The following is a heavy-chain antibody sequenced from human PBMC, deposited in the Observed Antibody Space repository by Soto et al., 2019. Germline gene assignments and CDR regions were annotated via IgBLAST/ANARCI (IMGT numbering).Heavy chain of an antibody. CDR3: AKPTSFSSSWFHFDY. CDR2: ISGSGGNT. CDR1: GFIFRSNS. D-gene: IGHD6-13*01. Sequence: GGSLRLSCSASGFIFRSNSMSWVRQAPGKGLEWVSAISGSGGNTYYADSVKGRFTISRDNSKNTVYLQMNSLRADDTAVYYCAKPTSFSSSWFHFDYWGQGTLVTVSS. J-gene: IGHJ4*02. V-gene: IGHV3-23*01.